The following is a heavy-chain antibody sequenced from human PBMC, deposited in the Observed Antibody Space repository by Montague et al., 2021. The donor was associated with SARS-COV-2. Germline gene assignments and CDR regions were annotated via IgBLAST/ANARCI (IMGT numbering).Heavy chain of an antibody. CDR3: ARTTTRMLYPENAFDI. J-gene: IGHJ3*02. V-gene: IGHV6-1*01. Sequence: CAISGDSVSSNTATWNWIRQSPSRGLEWLGRIYYRSKWYHDYAISLKSRITINPDTSKNQFSLQLSSVAPEDTAVFYCARTTTRMLYPENAFDIWGQGTMVTVSS. CDR1: GDSVSSNTAT. D-gene: IGHD2-15*01. CDR2: IYYRSKWYH.